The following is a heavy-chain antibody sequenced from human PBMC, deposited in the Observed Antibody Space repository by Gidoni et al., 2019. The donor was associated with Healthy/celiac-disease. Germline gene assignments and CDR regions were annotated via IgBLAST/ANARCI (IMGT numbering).Heavy chain of an antibody. J-gene: IGHJ4*02. CDR1: GFPFSSYA. CDR3: AKDVDSGSYYVLLLGGGAAYYFDY. CDR2: ISGSGGST. V-gene: IGHV3-23*01. D-gene: IGHD1-26*01. Sequence: EVQLLESGGGLVQPGGSLRLSCAASGFPFSSYAMSWVRQAPGKGLEWGSAISGSGGSTYYADSVKGRFTISRDNSKNTLYLQMNSLRAEDTAVYYCAKDVDSGSYYVLLLGGGAAYYFDYWGQGTLVTVSS.